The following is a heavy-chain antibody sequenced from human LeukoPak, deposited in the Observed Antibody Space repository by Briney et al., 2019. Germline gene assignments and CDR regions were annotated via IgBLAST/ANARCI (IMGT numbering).Heavy chain of an antibody. CDR2: IIPIFGTA. J-gene: IGHJ4*02. V-gene: IGHV1-69*05. Sequence: SVKVSCKASGGTFSSYAISWVRQAPGQGLEWMGGIIPIFGTANYAQKFQGRVTMTRDTSISTAYMELSRLRSDDTAVYYCARGAAAWRAFFDYWGQGTLVTVSS. CDR3: ARGAAAWRAFFDY. CDR1: GGTFSSYA. D-gene: IGHD6-13*01.